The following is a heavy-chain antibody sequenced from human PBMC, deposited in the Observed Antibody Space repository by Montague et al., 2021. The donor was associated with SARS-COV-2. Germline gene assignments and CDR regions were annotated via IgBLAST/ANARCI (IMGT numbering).Heavy chain of an antibody. CDR1: GFTFSSYA. CDR3: ASEMIAVAGTAPFDY. CDR2: ISYDGSNK. J-gene: IGHJ4*02. D-gene: IGHD6-19*01. Sequence: SLRLSCAASGFTFSSYAMHWVRQAPGKGLEWVAVISYDGSNKYYADSVKGRSTISRDNSKNTLYLQMNSLRAEDTAVYYCASEMIAVAGTAPFDYWGQGILVTVSS. V-gene: IGHV3-30-3*01.